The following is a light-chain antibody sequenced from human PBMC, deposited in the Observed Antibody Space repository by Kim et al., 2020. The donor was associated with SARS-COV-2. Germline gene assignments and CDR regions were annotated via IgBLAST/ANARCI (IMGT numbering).Light chain of an antibody. CDR3: CSYGGSVTFDVL. CDR1: STDVGSSNL. V-gene: IGLV2-23*02. CDR2: EVT. J-gene: IGLJ2*01. Sequence: QSALAQPASVSGSPGQSITISCTGTSTDVGSSNLLSWYHQLPGKAPKLIIYEVTKRPSGVSYRFSGSKSGNTASLTISGLQAEDGGDYYCCSYGGSVTFDVLFGGGTQLTVL.